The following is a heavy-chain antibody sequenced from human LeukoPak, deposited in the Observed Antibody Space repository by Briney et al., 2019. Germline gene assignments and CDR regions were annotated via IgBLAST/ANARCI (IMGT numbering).Heavy chain of an antibody. CDR1: GGSFNDNY. V-gene: IGHV4-59*01. J-gene: IGHJ5*01. Sequence: SETLSLTCNVPGGSFNDNYWNWIRHLPGKGLEWIGYVYHNRHSDYIPSLKSRVTISVDSSTNRFSLQMISVTAADTAVYYCASLGYSSGWLDSWGHGSLVIVSS. D-gene: IGHD2-15*01. CDR2: VYHNRHS. CDR3: ASLGYSSGWLDS.